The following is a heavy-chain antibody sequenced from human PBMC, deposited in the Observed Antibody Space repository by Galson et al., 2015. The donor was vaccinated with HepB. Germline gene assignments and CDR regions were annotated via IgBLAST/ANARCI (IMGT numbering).Heavy chain of an antibody. D-gene: IGHD3-3*01. J-gene: IGHJ4*02. Sequence: TLSLTCTVSGGSISSGSYYWSWIRQPAGKGLEWIGRIYTSGSTNYNPSLKSRVTISVDTSKNQFSLKLSSVTAADTAVYYCARQVKGAFWSGYPFDYWGQGTLVTVSS. CDR3: ARQVKGAFWSGYPFDY. CDR1: GGSISSGSYY. V-gene: IGHV4-61*02. CDR2: IYTSGST.